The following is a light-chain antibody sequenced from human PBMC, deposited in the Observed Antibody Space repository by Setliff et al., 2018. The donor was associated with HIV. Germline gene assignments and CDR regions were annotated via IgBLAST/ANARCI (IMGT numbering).Light chain of an antibody. CDR3: CSYAGSYTFYV. CDR2: DVS. V-gene: IGLV2-11*01. J-gene: IGLJ1*01. CDR1: SSDVGGYNY. Sequence: QSVLTQPRSVSGSPGQSVTISCTGTSSDVGGYNYVSWYQQHPGKAPKLMIYDVSERPSGVPDRSSGSKSANTASLTISGLQAEDEADYYCCSYAGSYTFYVFGTGTKVTVL.